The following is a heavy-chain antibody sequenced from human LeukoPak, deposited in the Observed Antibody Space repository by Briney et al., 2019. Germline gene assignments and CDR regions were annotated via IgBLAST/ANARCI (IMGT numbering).Heavy chain of an antibody. CDR3: ARRYYYDSSGYYHYFDY. J-gene: IGHJ4*02. CDR2: ISSSSSTI. CDR1: GFTFSSYS. Sequence: GGSLRLSCAASGFTFSSYSMNWVRQAPGKGLEWVSYISSSSSTIYYADSVKGRFTISRDNAKNSLDLQMNSLRAEDTAVYYCARRYYYDSSGYYHYFDYWARDPWSPSPQ. V-gene: IGHV3-48*01. D-gene: IGHD3-22*01.